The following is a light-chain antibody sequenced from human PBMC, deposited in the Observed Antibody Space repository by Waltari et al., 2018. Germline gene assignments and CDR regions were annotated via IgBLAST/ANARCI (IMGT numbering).Light chain of an antibody. J-gene: IGLJ3*02. CDR3: SSRNGRANQVV. CDR1: SLRTSY. Sequence: SSELTQDPAVSVALGQTVRFTCQGDSLRTSYASWYQLKPGQAPVLVIYGKDKRPSGIPDRIAGDSSGTTSSLTITGAQAEDEADYYWSSRNGRANQVVFAGGTKVTVL. V-gene: IGLV3-19*01. CDR2: GKD.